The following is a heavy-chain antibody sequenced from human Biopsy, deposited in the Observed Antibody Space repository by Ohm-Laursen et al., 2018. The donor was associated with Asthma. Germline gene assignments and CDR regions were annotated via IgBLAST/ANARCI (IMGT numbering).Heavy chain of an antibody. V-gene: IGHV3-23*01. Sequence: SLRLSCSASGFAVSRDHMFWVRQAPGKGLEGVSTFSGNSGITYYADSVKGRFTISRDNSQNTLYLHMDSLSAEDTAVYYCAKDRSGTWYGFDYWGQGTLVTVSS. J-gene: IGHJ4*02. CDR2: FSGNSGIT. CDR1: GFAVSRDH. CDR3: AKDRSGTWYGFDY. D-gene: IGHD6-13*01.